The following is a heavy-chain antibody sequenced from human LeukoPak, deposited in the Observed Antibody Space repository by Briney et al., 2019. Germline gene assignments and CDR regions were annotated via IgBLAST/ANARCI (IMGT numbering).Heavy chain of an antibody. J-gene: IGHJ4*02. CDR2: ISSSSCTI. Sequence: VIQKTGKGLEWGSYISSSSCTIYYADSVEGRFTISRDNAKNSLYLQMNSLRAEDTAVYYCASNRYASGSKDYWGQGTLVTVSS. D-gene: IGHD3-10*01. CDR3: ASNRYASGSKDY. V-gene: IGHV3-48*01.